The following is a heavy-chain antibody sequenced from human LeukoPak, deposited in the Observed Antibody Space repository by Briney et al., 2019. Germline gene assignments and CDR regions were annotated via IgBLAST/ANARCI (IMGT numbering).Heavy chain of an antibody. CDR2: INPNSGGT. CDR1: GYTFTGYY. CDR3: ARGIYSSGWSDY. D-gene: IGHD6-19*01. J-gene: IGHJ4*02. Sequence: ASVKVSCKASGYTFTGYYMHWVRQAPGQGLEWMGWINPNSGGTNYAQKFQGRVTMTRDTSISTAYMELSRQRSDDTAVYYCARGIYSSGWSDYWGQGTLVTVSS. V-gene: IGHV1-2*02.